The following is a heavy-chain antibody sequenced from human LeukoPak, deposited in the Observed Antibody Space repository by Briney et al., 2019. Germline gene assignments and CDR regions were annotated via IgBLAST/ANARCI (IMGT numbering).Heavy chain of an antibody. D-gene: IGHD4-17*01. CDR2: INPNSGST. CDR3: ARVGGSDYGDYDRKDY. V-gene: IGHV1-2*02. Sequence: APVKVSCKASGYIFTGYYMHWVRQAHGQGLEWMGWINPNSGSTNYAQKLQGRVTMTTDTSTSTAYMELRSLRSDDTAVYYCARVGGSDYGDYDRKDYWGQGTLVTVSS. CDR1: GYIFTGYY. J-gene: IGHJ4*02.